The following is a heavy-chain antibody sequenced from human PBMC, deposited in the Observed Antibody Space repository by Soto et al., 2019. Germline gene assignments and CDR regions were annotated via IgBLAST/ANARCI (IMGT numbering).Heavy chain of an antibody. CDR1: GGSISSYY. Sequence: QVQLQESGPGLVKPSETLSLTCTVSGGSISSYYWSWIRQPPGKGLELIGYIYYSGSTNYNPSLKSRVTISVDTSKNQFSLKLSSVTAADTAVYYCAREDYDILTGEGGFDYWGQGTLVTVSS. V-gene: IGHV4-59*01. J-gene: IGHJ4*02. CDR2: IYYSGST. CDR3: AREDYDILTGEGGFDY. D-gene: IGHD3-9*01.